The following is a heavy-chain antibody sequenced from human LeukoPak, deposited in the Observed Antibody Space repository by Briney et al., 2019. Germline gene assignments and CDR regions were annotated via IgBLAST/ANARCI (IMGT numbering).Heavy chain of an antibody. V-gene: IGHV1-69*13. CDR3: ARDSYYYDSSGYYLFVY. Sequence: ASVKVSCKASGGTFSSYAISWVRQAPGQGLEWMGGIIPILGTANYAQKFQGRVTITADESTSTAYMELSSLRSEDTAVYYCARDSYYYDSSGYYLFVYWGQGTLVTVSS. D-gene: IGHD3-22*01. J-gene: IGHJ4*02. CDR1: GGTFSSYA. CDR2: IIPILGTA.